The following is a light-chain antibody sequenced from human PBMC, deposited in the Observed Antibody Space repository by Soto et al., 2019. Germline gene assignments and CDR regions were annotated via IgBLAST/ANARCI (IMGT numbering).Light chain of an antibody. CDR1: SSDVGGYNY. CDR3: TSYAGSHNWV. J-gene: IGLJ3*02. CDR2: EVS. V-gene: IGLV2-8*01. Sequence: QSALTQPASVSGSPGQSITISCTGTSSDVGGYNYVSWYQQHPGKAPKLMIYEVSKRPSGVPDRFSGSKSGNTASLTVSGLQDEDAADYYCTSYAGSHNWVFGGGTKLTVL.